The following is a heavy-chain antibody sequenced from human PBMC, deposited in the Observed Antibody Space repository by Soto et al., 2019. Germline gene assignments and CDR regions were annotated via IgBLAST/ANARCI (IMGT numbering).Heavy chain of an antibody. V-gene: IGHV3-48*02. CDR2: ICSSSSTI. CDR3: ARDPTSLLWFDP. D-gene: IGHD3-10*01. J-gene: IGHJ5*02. Sequence: PGGSLRLSCAASGVTFSSYSMNWVRQAPGKGLEWVSYICSSSSTIYYADSVKGRFTISRDNAKNSLYLQMNSLRDEDTAVYYCARDPTSLLWFDPWGQGTLVTVSS. CDR1: GVTFSSYS.